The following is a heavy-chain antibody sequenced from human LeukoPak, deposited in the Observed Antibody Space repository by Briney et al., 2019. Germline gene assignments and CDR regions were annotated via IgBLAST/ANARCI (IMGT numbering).Heavy chain of an antibody. Sequence: GSLRLSCAASGFTFSSYSMNWVRQAPGKGLEWVSTISSGSSYIYYADSVKGRFTISRDNAKNSLYLQMNSLRAEDTAVYYCARGNYGSGSYPDYWGQGTLVTVSS. D-gene: IGHD3-10*01. CDR3: ARGNYGSGSYPDY. J-gene: IGHJ4*02. CDR2: ISSGSSYI. V-gene: IGHV3-21*01. CDR1: GFTFSSYS.